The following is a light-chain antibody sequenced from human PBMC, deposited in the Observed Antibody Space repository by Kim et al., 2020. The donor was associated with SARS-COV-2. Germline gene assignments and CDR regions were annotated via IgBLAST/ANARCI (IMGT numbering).Light chain of an antibody. CDR3: MQALQIPRT. CDR2: LGS. V-gene: IGKV2-28*01. CDR1: KSVRYSKGYND. Sequence: PASRSCRSSKSVRYSKGYNDLDWDVEKQGQAQQVLIYLGSNRASEVPDRCSGSGSGIDVTLKISRVEAEDVRGDYCMQALQIPRTLGQVTKFDIK. J-gene: IGKJ1*01.